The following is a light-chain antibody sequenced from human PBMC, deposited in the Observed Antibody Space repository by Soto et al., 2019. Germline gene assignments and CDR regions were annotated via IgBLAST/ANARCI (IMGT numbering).Light chain of an antibody. CDR3: QQYESSPLT. CDR1: QSVSSSF. Sequence: EIVLTQSPGTLSLSVGERATLSCRASQSVSSSFLGWYQQKPGQAPRLLIDGASSRPTGIPARFSGSWSATDFPLTISRLEPEDVAVYYCQQYESSPLTFGGGTKVEIK. V-gene: IGKV3-20*01. CDR2: GAS. J-gene: IGKJ4*01.